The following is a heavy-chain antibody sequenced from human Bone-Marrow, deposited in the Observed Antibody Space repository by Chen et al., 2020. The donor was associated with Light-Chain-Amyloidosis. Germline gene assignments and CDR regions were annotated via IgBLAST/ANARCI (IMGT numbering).Heavy chain of an antibody. Sequence: QVQLQESGPGLVKPSGTLSLTCTVAGASVSSDYHYWTWIRQPPGDRLEWIGYIYYTGSTKSHPSLESRIAISIDPSKNQFSLKVNSVTAADTAVYYCVRRDVRWHIDFWGQGALVTVSS. V-gene: IGHV4-61*01. CDR1: GASVSSDYHY. CDR3: VRRDVRWHIDF. J-gene: IGHJ4*02. D-gene: IGHD6-13*01. CDR2: IYYTGST.